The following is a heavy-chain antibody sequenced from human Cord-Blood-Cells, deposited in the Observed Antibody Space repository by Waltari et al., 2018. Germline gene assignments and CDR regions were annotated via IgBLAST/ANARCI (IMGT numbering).Heavy chain of an antibody. CDR2: IYYSGRT. J-gene: IGHJ6*03. V-gene: IGHV4-39*01. D-gene: IGHD6-13*01. CDR1: GGSISSSSYY. Sequence: QLQLQESGPGLVKPSETLSLTCTVSGGSISSSSYYWGWIRQPPGKGLEWIGSIYYSGRTYDNPCRKSRVAISVDTSKNQFSLKLSSVTAADTAVYYCARPSSGIAAAGIHGNYDYYYYMDVWGKGTTVTVSS. CDR3: ARPSSGIAAAGIHGNYDYYYYMDV.